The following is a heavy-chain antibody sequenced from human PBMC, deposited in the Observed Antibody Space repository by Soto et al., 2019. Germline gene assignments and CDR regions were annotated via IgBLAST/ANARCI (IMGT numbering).Heavy chain of an antibody. D-gene: IGHD4-17*01. CDR3: ARDLGPYDYGDYVAGYVDD. Sequence: PDTLPHTCTFSGFSISPYYWNWSPQPPGQGLEWIGYIYYDGSTIYNPSLKSRVTISVDTSKNQFSLKLSSVTAADTAVYYCARDLGPYDYGDYVAGYVDDWGKGTLVKVS. CDR1: GFSISPYY. V-gene: IGHV4-59*01. J-gene: IGHJ4*02. CDR2: IYYDGST.